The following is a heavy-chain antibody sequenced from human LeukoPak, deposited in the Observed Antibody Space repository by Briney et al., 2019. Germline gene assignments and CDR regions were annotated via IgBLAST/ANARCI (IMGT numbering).Heavy chain of an antibody. Sequence: ASVKVSCKASGYTLTGYYMHWVRQAPGQGLEWMGWINPNSGGTNYAQKFQGRVTMTRDTSISTAYMELSRLRSDDTAVYYCARDREGYDILTGPGAAFDIWGQGTMVTVSS. CDR2: INPNSGGT. CDR3: ARDREGYDILTGPGAAFDI. J-gene: IGHJ3*02. CDR1: GYTLTGYY. D-gene: IGHD3-9*01. V-gene: IGHV1-2*02.